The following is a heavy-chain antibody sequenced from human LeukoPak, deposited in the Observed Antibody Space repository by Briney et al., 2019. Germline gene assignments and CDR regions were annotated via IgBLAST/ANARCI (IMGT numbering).Heavy chain of an antibody. CDR1: GFTFSSYA. J-gene: IGHJ4*02. D-gene: IGHD3-22*01. CDR3: AKVANIYYDSSSNYFDY. CDR2: ISGSGGST. V-gene: IGHV3-23*01. Sequence: GGSLRLSCAASGFTFSSYAMSWVRQAPGKGLEWVSAISGSGGSTYYADSVKGRFTISRDNSKNTLYLQMNSLRAEDTAVYYCAKVANIYYDSSSNYFDYWGQGTLVTVYS.